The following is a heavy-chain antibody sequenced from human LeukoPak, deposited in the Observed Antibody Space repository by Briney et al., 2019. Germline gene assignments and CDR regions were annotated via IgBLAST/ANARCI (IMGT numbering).Heavy chain of an antibody. CDR1: GGTFSSYA. D-gene: IGHD3-10*01. J-gene: IGHJ6*04. CDR2: IIPIFGTA. Sequence: SVKVSCKASGGTFSSYAISWVRQAPGQGLEWMGGIIPIFGTANYAQKFQGRATITADESTSTAYMELSSLRSEDTAVYYCARAPMVRGVKSLDVWGKGTTVTVSS. CDR3: ARAPMVRGVKSLDV. V-gene: IGHV1-69*13.